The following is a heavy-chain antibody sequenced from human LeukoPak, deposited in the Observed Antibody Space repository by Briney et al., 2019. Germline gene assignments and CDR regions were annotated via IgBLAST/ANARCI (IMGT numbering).Heavy chain of an antibody. Sequence: PSETLSLTCTVSGGSISSYYWSWIRQPPGKGLEWIGYIYYSGSTNYNPSLKSRVTISVDTSKNQFSLKLSSVTAADTAVYYCAIRAAREFDPWGQGTLVTVSS. CDR1: GGSISSYY. CDR3: AIRAAREFDP. CDR2: IYYSGST. V-gene: IGHV4-59*12. D-gene: IGHD2-15*01. J-gene: IGHJ5*02.